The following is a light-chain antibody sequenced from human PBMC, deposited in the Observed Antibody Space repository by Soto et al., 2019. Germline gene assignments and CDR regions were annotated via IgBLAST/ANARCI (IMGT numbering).Light chain of an antibody. J-gene: IGKJ1*01. V-gene: IGKV1-5*03. CDR2: MAS. Sequence: DIQMTRSPSTLSESVGDRFTITCRATQSLSGWLAWYQQEPGKAPNLLIYMASTLASGVPSRFSGSGSGTEFTLTISSLQPDDFATYYCQHYNGYSWTFGQGTKVDIK. CDR3: QHYNGYSWT. CDR1: QSLSGW.